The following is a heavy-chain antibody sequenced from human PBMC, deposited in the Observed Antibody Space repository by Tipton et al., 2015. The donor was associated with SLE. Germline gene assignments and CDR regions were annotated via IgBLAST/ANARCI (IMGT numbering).Heavy chain of an antibody. CDR2: IYNSGIT. J-gene: IGHJ3*01. CDR1: GDSFSSGSSS. D-gene: IGHD3-22*01. CDR3: ARGGDTYFYDGSGYRSDFDV. V-gene: IGHV4-61*10. Sequence: TLSLTCTVSGDSFSSGSSSWNWVRQPAGKGLEWIGLIYNSGITNYNPSLESRVTILVDTSKNQFSLNLRSVTPADTAMYYCARGGDTYFYDGSGYRSDFDVWGPGTMVTVSS.